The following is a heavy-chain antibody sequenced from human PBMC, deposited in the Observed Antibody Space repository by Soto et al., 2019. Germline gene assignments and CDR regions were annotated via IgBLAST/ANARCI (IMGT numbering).Heavy chain of an antibody. D-gene: IGHD5-12*01. CDR3: ARRGATTRNFDY. J-gene: IGHJ4*02. Sequence: QVQLVESGGGLVKPGGSLRLSCAASGFTFSDYYMSWIRQAPGKGLEWLSYISSGGSSIYYADYVKGRFTISRDNAKNSLYLQMDSLRAEDTAVYYCARRGATTRNFDYCGQGTLVTVSS. CDR2: ISSGGSSI. V-gene: IGHV3-11*01. CDR1: GFTFSDYY.